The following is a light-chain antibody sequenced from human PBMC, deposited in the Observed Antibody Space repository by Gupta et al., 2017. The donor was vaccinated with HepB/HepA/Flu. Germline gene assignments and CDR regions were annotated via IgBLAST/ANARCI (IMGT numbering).Light chain of an antibody. Sequence: DIQMTQSPSSLSASVGDRVTITCRASQVIRIDLGWYQQKPGKAPKRLIYAASRLKSGVPSRFSGSGSGTEFTLTISSRQPEDFATYYCRHENSSPCTFGQGTQMDIK. CDR1: QVIRID. CDR3: RHENSSPCT. V-gene: IGKV1-17*01. J-gene: IGKJ5*01. CDR2: AAS.